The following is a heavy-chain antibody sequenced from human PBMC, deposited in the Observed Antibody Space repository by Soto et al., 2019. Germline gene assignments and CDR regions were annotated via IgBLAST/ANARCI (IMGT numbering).Heavy chain of an antibody. CDR3: AREWLGYGMDV. J-gene: IGHJ6*02. V-gene: IGHV4-31*03. Sequence: QVQLQESGPGLVKPSQTLSLTCTVSGGSISSGGYYWSWIRQHPGKGLEWIGYIYYSGSTYYNPSLKRXXTXSXXTSKNQFSLKLSSVTAADTAVYYCAREWLGYGMDVWGQGTTVTVSS. CDR2: IYYSGST. D-gene: IGHD3-22*01. CDR1: GGSISSGGYY.